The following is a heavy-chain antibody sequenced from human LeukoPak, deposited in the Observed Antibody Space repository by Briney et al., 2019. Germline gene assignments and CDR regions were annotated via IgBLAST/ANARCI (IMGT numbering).Heavy chain of an antibody. D-gene: IGHD6-13*01. J-gene: IGHJ3*02. CDR2: IYYSGST. Sequence: KTSETLSLTCTVSGGSISSYYWSWIRQPPGKGLEWIGYIYYSGSTNYNPSLKSRVTISVDTSKNQFSLKLSSVTAADTAVYYCAISVCSSWYPGAFDIWGQGTMVTVSS. CDR3: AISVCSSWYPGAFDI. CDR1: GGSISSYY. V-gene: IGHV4-59*01.